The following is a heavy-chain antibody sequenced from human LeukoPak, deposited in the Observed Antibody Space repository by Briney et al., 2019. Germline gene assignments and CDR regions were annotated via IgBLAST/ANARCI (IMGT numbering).Heavy chain of an antibody. V-gene: IGHV4-34*01. Sequence: PSETLSLTCAVYGGSFSGYYWSWIRQPPGKGLEWIGEINHGSTNYNPSLKSRVTISVDTSKNQFSLKLSSVTAADTAVYYCARDSLYYYYYYMDVWGKGTTVTVSS. CDR3: ARDSLYYYYYYMDV. J-gene: IGHJ6*03. D-gene: IGHD2-15*01. CDR2: INHGST. CDR1: GGSFSGYY.